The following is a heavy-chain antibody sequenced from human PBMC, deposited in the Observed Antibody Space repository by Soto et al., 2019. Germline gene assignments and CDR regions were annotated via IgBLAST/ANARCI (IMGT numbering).Heavy chain of an antibody. J-gene: IGHJ5*02. CDR3: AADLGPAYDSNNWFDP. CDR1: GFIFSHAW. V-gene: IGHV3-15*07. Sequence: EVQLVESGGDLVKPGGSLRLSCAASGFIFSHAWFHWVRQPPGKGLELVGRVKNNGGATAYAPSVKGRFTISRDDSTDTVYLQMSSLRTEDTAIYYCAADLGPAYDSNNWFDPWGQGTLVTVSS. D-gene: IGHD2-21*01. CDR2: VKNNGGAT.